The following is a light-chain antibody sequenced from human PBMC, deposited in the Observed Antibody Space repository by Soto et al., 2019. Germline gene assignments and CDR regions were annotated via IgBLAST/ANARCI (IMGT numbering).Light chain of an antibody. V-gene: IGKV2-28*01. Sequence: DIVMTQSPLSLPVTPGEPASISCRSSQSLLHSNGHNDLDWYLQKPGQSPQLLIYLGSNRASGVPDRFSGSGSGTDFTLKISRVEAEDVGVYHCMQVLKTPQTFGQGTKVEIK. CDR2: LGS. J-gene: IGKJ1*01. CDR3: MQVLKTPQT. CDR1: QSLLHSNGHND.